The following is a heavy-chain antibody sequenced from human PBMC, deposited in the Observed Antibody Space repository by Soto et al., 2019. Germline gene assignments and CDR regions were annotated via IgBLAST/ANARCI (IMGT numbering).Heavy chain of an antibody. D-gene: IGHD5-12*01. CDR1: GTSISSSY. V-gene: IGHV4-59*01. CDR3: ARGGNRYSRTSSGVGGSDY. J-gene: IGHJ4*02. Sequence: PSETLSLTCTVSGTSISSSYWSWIRQSPGKGLGWIGYIFHSGTTNYNPSLKSRVTISVDTSKNQFSLNLSSLTTADTAVYFCARGGNRYSRTSSGVGGSDYWGQGTLVTVSS. CDR2: IFHSGTT.